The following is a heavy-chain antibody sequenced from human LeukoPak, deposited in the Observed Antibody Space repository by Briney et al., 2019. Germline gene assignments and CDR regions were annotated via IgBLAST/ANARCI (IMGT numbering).Heavy chain of an antibody. CDR3: ARVRRTTVVIPSRPNYYLDV. Sequence: AAVKVSCKASGYSFINYDINWVRQAAGLGLEWMGWMSPNSGNTGYVQKFQGRVTMTSNSSLNTAYMELNDLRSADTAVYYCARVRRTTVVIPSRPNYYLDVWGKGTTVTVFS. D-gene: IGHD4-23*01. CDR1: GYSFINYD. V-gene: IGHV1-8*01. J-gene: IGHJ6*03. CDR2: MSPNSGNT.